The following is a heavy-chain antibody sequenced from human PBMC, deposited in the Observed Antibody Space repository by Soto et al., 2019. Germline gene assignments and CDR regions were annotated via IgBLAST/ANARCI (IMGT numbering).Heavy chain of an antibody. Sequence: KVSCKASGYTFTSYWIGWVRQMPGKGLEWMGIIYPGDSDTRYSPSFQGQVTISADKSISTAYLQWSSLKASDTAMYYCARPYDSSGYYYVLFYWGQGTLVTVSS. CDR3: ARPYDSSGYYYVLFY. CDR1: GYTFTSYW. J-gene: IGHJ4*02. D-gene: IGHD3-22*01. CDR2: IYPGDSDT. V-gene: IGHV5-51*01.